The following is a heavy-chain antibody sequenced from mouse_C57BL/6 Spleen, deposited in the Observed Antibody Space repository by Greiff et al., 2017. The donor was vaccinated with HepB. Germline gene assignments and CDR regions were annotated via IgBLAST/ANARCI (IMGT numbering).Heavy chain of an antibody. CDR2: IWSGGST. V-gene: IGHV2-4*01. CDR3: AKGRVSYDYYVNYAMDY. CDR1: GFSLTSYG. J-gene: IGHJ4*01. Sequence: QVQLQQSGPGLVQPSQSLSITCTVSGFSLTSYGVHWVRQPPGKGLEWLGVIWSGGSTDYNAAFISRLSISKDNSKSQVFVKMNSLQADDTAIYYCAKGRVSYDYYVNYAMDYWGQGTSVTVSS. D-gene: IGHD1-1*01.